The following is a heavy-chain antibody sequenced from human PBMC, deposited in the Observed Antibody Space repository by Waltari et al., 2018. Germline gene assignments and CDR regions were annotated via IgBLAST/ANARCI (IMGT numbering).Heavy chain of an antibody. J-gene: IGHJ4*02. CDR1: GYTLTELS. CDR3: ATGASGATYYYDSSGYYFFH. Sequence: QVQLVQSGAEVKKPGASVKVSCKVSGYTLTELSMHWVRQAPGKGLEWMGGFDPEDGETIYAQKFQGRVTMTEDTSTDTAYMELSSLRSEDTAVYYCATGASGATYYYDSSGYYFFHWGQGTLVTVSS. CDR2: FDPEDGET. D-gene: IGHD3-22*01. V-gene: IGHV1-24*01.